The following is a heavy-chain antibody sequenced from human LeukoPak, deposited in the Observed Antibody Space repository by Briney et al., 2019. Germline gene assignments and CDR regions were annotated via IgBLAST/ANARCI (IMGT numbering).Heavy chain of an antibody. CDR1: GGTFNNA. Sequence: SVKVSCKASGGTFNNAISWVRQAPGQGLEWMGGIITISGTANYAQKFQGRVTITADKSTTTAYMELSSLRSEDTAVYYCARGGMGPTMRGSTFDIWGQGTMVTVSS. V-gene: IGHV1-69*06. CDR3: ARGGMGPTMRGSTFDI. D-gene: IGHD1-26*01. J-gene: IGHJ3*02. CDR2: IITISGTA.